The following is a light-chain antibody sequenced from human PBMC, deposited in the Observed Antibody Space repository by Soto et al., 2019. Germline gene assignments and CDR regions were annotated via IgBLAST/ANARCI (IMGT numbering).Light chain of an antibody. V-gene: IGKV3-15*01. CDR3: QQYNSWLWT. CDR1: QIVNTN. CDR2: AAS. J-gene: IGKJ1*01. Sequence: IVMTQSPAALSVSPGDSATLSCRASQIVNTNVAWYQQRPGQPPRLLIFAASTRATGVAARFSGSGSGRKFTLTVDSLQSEDSAVYYCQQYNSWLWTFGQGTKVEIK.